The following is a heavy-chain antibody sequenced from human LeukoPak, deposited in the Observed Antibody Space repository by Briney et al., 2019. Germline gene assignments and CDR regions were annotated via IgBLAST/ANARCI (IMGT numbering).Heavy chain of an antibody. J-gene: IGHJ4*02. CDR1: GYTLTELS. D-gene: IGHD3-22*01. CDR2: FAPEDGET. Sequence: ASVKVSCKVSGYTLTELSMHWVRQAPGKGLEWMGGFAPEDGETIYAQKFQGRVTMTEDTSTDTAYMELSSLRSEDTAVYYCVTYYYDSSGYFNLDYWGQGTLVTVSS. CDR3: VTYYYDSSGYFNLDY. V-gene: IGHV1-24*01.